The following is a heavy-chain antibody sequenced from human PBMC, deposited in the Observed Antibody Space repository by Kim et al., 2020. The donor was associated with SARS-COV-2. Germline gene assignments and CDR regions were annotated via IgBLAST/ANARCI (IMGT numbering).Heavy chain of an antibody. J-gene: IGHJ4*02. Sequence: ADSVKGRFTIPRDNSTATLYLQMNSLRAEDQAVYYCARDGSSSWPYYYFDYWGQGTLVTVSS. D-gene: IGHD6-13*01. V-gene: IGHV3-30*07. CDR3: ARDGSSSWPYYYFDY.